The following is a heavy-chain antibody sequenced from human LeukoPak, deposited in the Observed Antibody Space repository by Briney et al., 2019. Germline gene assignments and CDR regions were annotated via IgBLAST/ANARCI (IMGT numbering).Heavy chain of an antibody. CDR1: GGSISSYY. CDR2: IYYSGST. J-gene: IGHJ5*02. D-gene: IGHD6-13*01. V-gene: IGHV4-59*01. Sequence: SETLSLTCTVSGGSISSYYWRWIRQPPGKGLEWIGYIYYSGSTNYNPSLKSRVTISVATSKNQFSLKLSSVTAADTAVYYCAEGYSSSWYWFDPWGQGTRVTVSS. CDR3: AEGYSSSWYWFDP.